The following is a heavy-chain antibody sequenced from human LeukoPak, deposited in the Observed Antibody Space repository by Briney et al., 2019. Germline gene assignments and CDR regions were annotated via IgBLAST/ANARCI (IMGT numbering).Heavy chain of an antibody. D-gene: IGHD5-12*01. CDR2: ISYDGSNK. J-gene: IGHJ3*02. CDR1: GFTFSNYG. V-gene: IGHV3-30*03. CDR3: ATIGSAYGYGAFDI. Sequence: GGSLRLSCAASGFTFSNYGMHWVRQAPGKGLEWVAVISYDGSNKYYADSVKGRFTISRDNAKNSLYLQMNSLRAEDTAVYYCATIGSAYGYGAFDIWGQGTLVTVSS.